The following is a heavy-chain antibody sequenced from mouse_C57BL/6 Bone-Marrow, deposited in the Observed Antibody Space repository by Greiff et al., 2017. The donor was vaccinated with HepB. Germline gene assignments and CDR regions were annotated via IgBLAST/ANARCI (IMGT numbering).Heavy chain of an antibody. CDR1: GYTFTSDW. D-gene: IGHD2-4*01. CDR3: ARRKNLYDYDDY. V-gene: IGHV1-7*01. CDR2: INPSSGYT. Sequence: QVQLQQSGAELAKPGASVKLSCKASGYTFTSDWMHWVKQRPGQGLVWIGYINPSSGYTKYNQKFKDKATLTADKSSSTAYMQLSSLTYEDSALYYCARRKNLYDYDDYWGQGTTLTVSS. J-gene: IGHJ2*01.